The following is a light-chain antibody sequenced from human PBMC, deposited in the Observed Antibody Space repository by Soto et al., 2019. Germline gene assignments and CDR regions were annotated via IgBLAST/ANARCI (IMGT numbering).Light chain of an antibody. CDR2: DST. CDR1: QSIHTS. V-gene: IGKV3-20*01. CDR3: QQNGGSPPK. J-gene: IGKJ1*01. Sequence: VLTQSPATLSLSPGERATLSCRASQSIHTSLAWYQQKSGKPPRLVIYDSTLRANGVPDRFGGSRSGTDFTLTISRLEPEDFAVYFCQQNGGSPPKFGQGTKVDIK.